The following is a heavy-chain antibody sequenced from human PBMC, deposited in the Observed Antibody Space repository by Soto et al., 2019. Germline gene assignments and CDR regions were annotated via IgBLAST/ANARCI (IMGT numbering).Heavy chain of an antibody. V-gene: IGHV4-34*01. CDR2: INRHGST. Sequence: SETLSLTCGVYGESFSGYYWTWIRQPPGKGLEWIGEINRHGSTNYNPSLKSRVTVSVDTSKRQFSLSLTSVTAADTAVYYCARGGYWRFDYWGQGSLATVSS. CDR1: GESFSGYY. CDR3: ARGGYWRFDY. D-gene: IGHD3-22*01. J-gene: IGHJ4*02.